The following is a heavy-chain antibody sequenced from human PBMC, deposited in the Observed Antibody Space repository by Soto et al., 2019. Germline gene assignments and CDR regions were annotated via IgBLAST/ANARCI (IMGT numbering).Heavy chain of an antibody. J-gene: IGHJ4*02. Sequence: ASVKVSCKASGYTFTSYAMHCVRQAPGQRLEWMGWINAGNGNTKYSQKFQGRVTITRDTSASTAYMELSSLRSEDTAVYYCARSLHFYFDWSRAGPDYWGQGTLVTVSS. CDR3: ARSLHFYFDWSRAGPDY. D-gene: IGHD3-9*01. CDR1: GYTFTSYA. V-gene: IGHV1-3*01. CDR2: INAGNGNT.